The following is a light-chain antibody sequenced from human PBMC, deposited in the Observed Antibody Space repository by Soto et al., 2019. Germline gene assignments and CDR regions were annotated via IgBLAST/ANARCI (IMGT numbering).Light chain of an antibody. CDR2: GAS. CDR3: QQYNNGIT. J-gene: IGKJ5*01. V-gene: IGKV3-15*01. CDR1: QSLANSF. Sequence: EFVLTQSPGTLSLSPGERATLSCRASQSLANSFIAWYQQKPGQAPRLLIFGASTRATGIPARFSGSGSGTEFTLTVSSLQSEDFAVYYCQQYNNGITFGQGTRLEIK.